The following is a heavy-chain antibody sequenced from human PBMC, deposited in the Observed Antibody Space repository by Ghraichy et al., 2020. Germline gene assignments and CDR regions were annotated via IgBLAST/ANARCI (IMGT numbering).Heavy chain of an antibody. J-gene: IGHJ4*02. D-gene: IGHD6-19*01. CDR2: ISSSSSYI. CDR3: AREKGVAVAGTDY. Sequence: GGSLRLSCAASGFTFRSYSMNWVRQAPGKGLEWVSFISSSSSYIYYADSVKGRFTISRDNAKNSLYLQMNSLRAEDTAVYYCAREKGVAVAGTDYWGQGTLVTVSS. CDR1: GFTFRSYS. V-gene: IGHV3-21*01.